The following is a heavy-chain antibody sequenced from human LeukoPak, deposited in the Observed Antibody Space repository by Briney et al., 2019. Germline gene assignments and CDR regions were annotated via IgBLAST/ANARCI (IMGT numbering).Heavy chain of an antibody. CDR2: INPNSGGT. J-gene: IGHJ4*02. D-gene: IGHD6-19*01. CDR1: GYTFTGYY. CDR3: ASSPPVAGTIDY. Sequence: ASVTVSCKASGYTFTGYYMHWVRQAPGQGLEWMGRINPNSGGTNYAQKFQGRVTMTRDTSISTAYMELSSLRSEDTAVYYCASSPPVAGTIDYWGQGTLVTVSS. V-gene: IGHV1-2*06.